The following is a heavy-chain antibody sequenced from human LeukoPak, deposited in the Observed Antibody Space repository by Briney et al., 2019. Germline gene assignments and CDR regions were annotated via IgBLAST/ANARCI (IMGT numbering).Heavy chain of an antibody. V-gene: IGHV4-61*02. CDR2: IYTSGST. CDR3: AREHYDFWSGYFDY. CDR1: GGSISSGSYY. J-gene: IGHJ4*02. D-gene: IGHD3-3*01. Sequence: SQTLSLTCTVSGGSISSGSYYWSWIRQPAGKGLEWIGRIYTSGSTNYNPSLKSRVTISVDTSKNQFSLKLSSVTAADTAMYYCAREHYDFWSGYFDYWGQGTLVTVSS.